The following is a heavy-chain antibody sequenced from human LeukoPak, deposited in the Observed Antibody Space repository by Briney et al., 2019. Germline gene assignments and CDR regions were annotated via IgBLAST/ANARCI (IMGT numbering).Heavy chain of an antibody. D-gene: IGHD3-10*01. V-gene: IGHV1-2*02. J-gene: IGHJ4*02. CDR2: INPNSGCT. CDR1: GYTFTGYY. Sequence: ASVTVSCKGSGYTFTGYYMHWVRQAPGQGLEWMGCINPNSGCTNYAQKIQGRVTMTRATSISTAYMELSRLRSDDTAVYYCARDYYGSGSYLGDYWGQGTLVTVSS. CDR3: ARDYYGSGSYLGDY.